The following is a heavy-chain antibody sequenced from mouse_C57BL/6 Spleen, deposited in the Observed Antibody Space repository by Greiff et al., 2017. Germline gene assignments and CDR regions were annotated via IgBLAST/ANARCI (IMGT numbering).Heavy chain of an antibody. CDR3: ARRGGDYYGSFDY. CDR1: GYSFTGYY. Sequence: VQLQQSGPELVKPGASVKISCKASGYSFTGYYMNWVKQSPEKSLEWIGQINPSTGDTTYNQKFKAKATLTVDKSSSTAYMQLKSLTSEDSAVYYCARRGGDYYGSFDYWGQGTTLTVSS. D-gene: IGHD1-1*01. J-gene: IGHJ2*01. CDR2: INPSTGDT. V-gene: IGHV1-42*01.